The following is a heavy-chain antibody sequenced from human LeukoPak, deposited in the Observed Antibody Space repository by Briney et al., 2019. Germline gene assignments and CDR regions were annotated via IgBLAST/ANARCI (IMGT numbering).Heavy chain of an antibody. J-gene: IGHJ4*02. D-gene: IGHD6-6*01. CDR1: GFTFSSYS. Sequence: GGSLRLSCAASGFTFSSYSMNWVRQAPGKGLEWVSSISSSSSYVYYADSVKGRFTISRDNAKNSLYLQMNSLRAEDTAVYYCARDPRRGSSSDYWGQGTLVTVSS. CDR2: ISSSSSYV. V-gene: IGHV3-21*01. CDR3: ARDPRRGSSSDY.